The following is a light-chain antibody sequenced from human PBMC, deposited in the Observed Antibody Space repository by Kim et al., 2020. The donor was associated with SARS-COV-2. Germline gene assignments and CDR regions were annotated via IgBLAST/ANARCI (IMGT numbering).Light chain of an antibody. J-gene: IGKJ4*01. V-gene: IGKV1-5*03. Sequence: SESVGDRVTITCRASQSINNWLAWYQQKPGKAPKLLIYMASTLESGVPSRFSGSGSGTEFTLTISSLQPDDFATYYCQQDNSYPLTFGGGTKLEI. CDR1: QSINNW. CDR2: MAS. CDR3: QQDNSYPLT.